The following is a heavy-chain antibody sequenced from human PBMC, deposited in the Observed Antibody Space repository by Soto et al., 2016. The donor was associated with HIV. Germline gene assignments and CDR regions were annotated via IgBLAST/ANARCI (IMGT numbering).Heavy chain of an antibody. D-gene: IGHD3-3*01. J-gene: IGHJ4*02. CDR1: GPSFPTFH. CDR3: AKGVAQFDFAADYSGSEPHYFDY. V-gene: IGHV1-2*02. CDR2: ISPNSQTT. Sequence: QVQLVQSGPELKEPGASVKVSCKISGPSFPTFHIHWVREAPGQGLEWMGWISPNSQTTNYAQKFHGRVTMTRDPSISTAYMELSGLKSDDTAVYYCAKGVAQFDFAADYSGSEPHYFDYWGPGTLVTVSS.